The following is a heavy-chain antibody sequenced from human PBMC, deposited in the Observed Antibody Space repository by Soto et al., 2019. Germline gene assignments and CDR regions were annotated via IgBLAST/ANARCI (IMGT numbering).Heavy chain of an antibody. CDR1: GFSLSTSRVG. CDR3: AHRRGSGSLREYNWFDP. D-gene: IGHD3-10*01. J-gene: IGHJ5*02. V-gene: IGHV2-5*02. Sequence: QITLKESGPTLVKPTQTLTLTCTFSGFSLSTSRVGVGWIRQPPGRALEWLALIYWDDDKRYSPSLKSRLTITKVTSKNQVVLTMTNMDPVDTATYYSAHRRGSGSLREYNWFDPWGQGTLVTVSS. CDR2: IYWDDDK.